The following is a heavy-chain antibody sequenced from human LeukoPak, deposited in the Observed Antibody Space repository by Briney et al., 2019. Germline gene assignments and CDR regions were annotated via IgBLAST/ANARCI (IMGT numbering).Heavy chain of an antibody. CDR1: GDSVSSNSAA. Sequence: SQTLSLTCAISGDSVSSNSAAWNWIRQSPSRVLEWLGRTYYRSKWYNDYAVSVKSRITINPDTSKNQFSLQLNSVTPEDTAVYYCVKYEGATLRSYDIWGRGTMVTVSS. CDR2: TYYRSKWYN. J-gene: IGHJ3*02. D-gene: IGHD4-17*01. V-gene: IGHV6-1*01. CDR3: VKYEGATLRSYDI.